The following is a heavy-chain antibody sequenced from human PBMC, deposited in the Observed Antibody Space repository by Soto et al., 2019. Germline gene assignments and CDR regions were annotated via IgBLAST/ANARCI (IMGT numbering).Heavy chain of an antibody. CDR1: RYTLTSCG. D-gene: IGHD2-15*01. V-gene: IGHV1-18*04. CDR3: ARFSGGSYNTYYFYYGMDV. J-gene: IGHJ6*02. Sequence: GASVKASCKASRYTLTSCGMSWVRQAPEQGLDWMGWISAYNGNTKYAQDLQGRFPMTTDTSTRTAYMELRSLRSDDTAMYYCARFSGGSYNTYYFYYGMDVWGQGTTVTVSS. CDR2: ISAYNGNT.